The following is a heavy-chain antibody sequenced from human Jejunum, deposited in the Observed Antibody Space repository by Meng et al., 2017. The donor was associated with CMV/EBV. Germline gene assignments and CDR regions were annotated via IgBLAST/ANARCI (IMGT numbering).Heavy chain of an antibody. D-gene: IGHD6-25*01. J-gene: IGHJ6*02. CDR3: AKDPSGSFYHYGMDV. Sequence: FTFRSYAMHWVRQAPGKGLEWLALISYDGGDKYYADSMKSRFTISRDNSQNTLHLQMNSLRADDTALYYCAKDPSGSFYHYGMDVWGQGTTVTVSS. V-gene: IGHV3-30-3*02. CDR2: ISYDGGDK. CDR1: FTFRSYA.